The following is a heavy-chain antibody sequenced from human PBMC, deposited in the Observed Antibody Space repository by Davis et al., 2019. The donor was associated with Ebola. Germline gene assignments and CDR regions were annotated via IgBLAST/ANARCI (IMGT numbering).Heavy chain of an antibody. V-gene: IGHV3-30-3*01. D-gene: IGHD2-8*01. CDR3: ARHSFTGYCTNGVCYDLPRNYGMDV. Sequence: GESLKISCAASGFTFSSYAMHWVRQAPGKGLEWVAVISYDGSNKYYADSVKGRFTISRDNSKNTLYLQMNSLRAEDTAVYYCARHSFTGYCTNGVCYDLPRNYGMDVWGQGTTVTVSS. CDR2: ISYDGSNK. CDR1: GFTFSSYA. J-gene: IGHJ6*02.